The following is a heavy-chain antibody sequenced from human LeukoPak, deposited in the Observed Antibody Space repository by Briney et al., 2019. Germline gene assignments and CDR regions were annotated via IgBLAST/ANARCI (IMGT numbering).Heavy chain of an antibody. V-gene: IGHV1-2*02. CDR3: ARDQIFGVEHFDY. J-gene: IGHJ4*02. D-gene: IGHD3-3*01. Sequence: AASVKVSCKASGYTFTGYYMHWVRQAPGQGLEWMGWINPNSGGTNYAQKFQGRVTMTRDTSISTAYMELSRLRSDDTAVYYCARDQIFGVEHFDYWGQGTLVTVSS. CDR2: INPNSGGT. CDR1: GYTFTGYY.